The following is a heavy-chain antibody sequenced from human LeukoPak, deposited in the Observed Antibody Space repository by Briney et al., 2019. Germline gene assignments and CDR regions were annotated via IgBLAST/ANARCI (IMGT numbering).Heavy chain of an antibody. CDR2: MKQDGSEK. D-gene: IGHD3-9*01. J-gene: IGHJ3*02. CDR1: GFTFSSYW. V-gene: IGHV3-7*03. Sequence: GGSLRLSCAASGFTFSSYWMSWVRQAPGKGLEWVANMKQDGSEKYYVDSVKGRFTISRDNAKNSLYLQMNSLRAEDTAVYYCARGGDILTGYYNIRAFDIWGQGTMVTVSS. CDR3: ARGGDILTGYYNIRAFDI.